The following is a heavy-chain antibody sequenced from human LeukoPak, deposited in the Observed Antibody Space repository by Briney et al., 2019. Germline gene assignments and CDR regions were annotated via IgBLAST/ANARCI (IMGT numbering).Heavy chain of an antibody. Sequence: SETLSLTCTVYGGSFSGYYWSWIRQPPGKGLEWIGGINHSGSTNYNPSLKSRVTISVDTSKNQFSLKLSSVTAADTAVYYCASDTYYYGMDVWGQGTTVTVSS. V-gene: IGHV4-34*01. CDR1: GGSFSGYY. J-gene: IGHJ6*02. CDR2: INHSGST. CDR3: ASDTYYYGMDV.